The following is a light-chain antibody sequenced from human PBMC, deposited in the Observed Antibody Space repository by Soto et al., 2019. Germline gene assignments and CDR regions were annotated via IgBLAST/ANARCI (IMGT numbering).Light chain of an antibody. V-gene: IGLV2-14*01. CDR2: EVS. J-gene: IGLJ1*01. Sequence: QSVLTQPASVSGSPGQSITISCTGTSSDVGSYNYVSWYQQHPGKAPKLMIYEVSDRPSGISSRFSGSKSGNTASLTISGLQTEDEADYYCSSYTSTSTLFGTGTTLTVL. CDR3: SSYTSTSTL. CDR1: SSDVGSYNY.